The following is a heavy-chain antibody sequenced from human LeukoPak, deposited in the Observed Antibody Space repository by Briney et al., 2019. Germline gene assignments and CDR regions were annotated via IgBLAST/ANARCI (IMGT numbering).Heavy chain of an antibody. V-gene: IGHV3-23*01. CDR2: ISGSGGSK. D-gene: IGHD3-22*01. CDR3: AKDFSYYDSSG. Sequence: GGSLRLSCAASGVTFSSYARSWVRQAPGKGLEWVSAISGSGGSKYYADSVKGRFTTSRDNSKNPLYLPMTSPTADDTAVYYCAKDFSYYDSSGWGQGTLVTVSS. CDR1: GVTFSSYA. J-gene: IGHJ4*02.